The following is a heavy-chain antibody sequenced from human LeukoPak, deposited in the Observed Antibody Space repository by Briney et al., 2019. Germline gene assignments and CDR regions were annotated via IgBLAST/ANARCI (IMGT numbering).Heavy chain of an antibody. D-gene: IGHD6-13*01. V-gene: IGHV3-30-3*01. CDR3: ASPRTGYRSSWYGAAFDI. CDR2: ISYDGSNK. Sequence: GGSLRLSCAASGFTFSSYAMHWVRQAPRQGLEWVAVISYDGSNKYYADSVKGRFTISRDNSKTTQYLQISSRRAEDTAVYYWASPRTGYRSSWYGAAFDIWGQGKMVSVSS. CDR1: GFTFSSYA. J-gene: IGHJ3*02.